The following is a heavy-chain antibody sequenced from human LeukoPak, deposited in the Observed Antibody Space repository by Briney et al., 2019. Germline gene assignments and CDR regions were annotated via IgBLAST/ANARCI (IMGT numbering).Heavy chain of an antibody. V-gene: IGHV7-4-1*02. Sequence: ASVKVSCKASGYTFTTYAMNWVRQAPGQGLEWMGWINTNTGNPTYAQGFTGRFVFSLDTSVSTAYLQISSLKAEDTAVYYCARDRADHDFWSVGNYYYYGMDVWAKGPRSPSP. CDR1: GYTFTTYA. CDR3: ARDRADHDFWSVGNYYYYGMDV. D-gene: IGHD3-3*01. J-gene: IGHJ6*02. CDR2: INTNTGNP.